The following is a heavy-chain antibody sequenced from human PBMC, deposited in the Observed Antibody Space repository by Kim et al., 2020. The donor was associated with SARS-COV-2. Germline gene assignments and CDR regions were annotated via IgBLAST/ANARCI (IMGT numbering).Heavy chain of an antibody. CDR1: GFTFSNYW. Sequence: GGSLRLSCAASGFTFSNYWMSWVRQAPGKGLEWVGSIKQDGSQKYFVGSVRGPFTISRDNAKNSVSLQMNSLKVEDTAVYYCRAGLPDYWGQGTLVTVSS. CDR2: IKQDGSQK. CDR3: RAGLPDY. V-gene: IGHV3-7*01. J-gene: IGHJ4*02. D-gene: IGHD6-19*01.